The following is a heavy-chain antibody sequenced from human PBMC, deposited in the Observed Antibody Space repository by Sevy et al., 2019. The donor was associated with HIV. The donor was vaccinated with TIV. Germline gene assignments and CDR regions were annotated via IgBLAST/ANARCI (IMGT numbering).Heavy chain of an antibody. CDR3: TTGTLYYYDSSQDY. V-gene: IGHV3-15*01. J-gene: IGHJ4*02. Sequence: GGSLRLSCAASGFTFSNAWMSWVRQAPGKGLEWVGRIKSKTDGGTTDYAAPVKGRFTIARDDSKNTLYLQMNNLKTEDTAVYYCTTGTLYYYDSSQDYWGQGTLVTVSS. CDR1: GFTFSNAW. CDR2: IKSKTDGGTT. D-gene: IGHD3-22*01.